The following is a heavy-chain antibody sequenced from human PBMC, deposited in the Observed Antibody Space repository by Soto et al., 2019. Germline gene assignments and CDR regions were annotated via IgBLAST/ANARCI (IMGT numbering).Heavy chain of an antibody. Sequence: EVQLVESGGGLVQPGGSLRLSCAASGFTFSSHSMNWVRQAPGKGLEWVSYISTTSTAIYYADSLKGRFTISRDNAKNSLYLQMNSLRDEDTAVYYCARDPYYGSGTYRPNIDYWGQGTLVTVSS. V-gene: IGHV3-48*02. D-gene: IGHD3-10*01. CDR3: ARDPYYGSGTYRPNIDY. CDR1: GFTFSSHS. CDR2: ISTTSTAI. J-gene: IGHJ4*02.